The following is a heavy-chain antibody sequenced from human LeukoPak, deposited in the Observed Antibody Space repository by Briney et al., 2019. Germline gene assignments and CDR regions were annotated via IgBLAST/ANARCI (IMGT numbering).Heavy chain of an antibody. CDR1: GFTFNSYG. CDR3: AKGIHFSDYYENGAYSVDY. CDR2: ISYDGSHK. V-gene: IGHV3-30*18. D-gene: IGHD3-22*01. Sequence: GGSLRLSCAASGFTFNSYGMHWVRQAPGKGLEWVAVISYDGSHKYYADSVKGRFTISRDNSKNTLYLQMSSLRAEDTAVYYCAKGIHFSDYYENGAYSVDYWGQGTLVTVSS. J-gene: IGHJ4*02.